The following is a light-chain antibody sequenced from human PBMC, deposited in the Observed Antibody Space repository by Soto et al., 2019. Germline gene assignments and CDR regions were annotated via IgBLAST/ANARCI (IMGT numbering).Light chain of an antibody. CDR3: QQSYNTAWT. CDR1: QSIFSF. Sequence: IKMTQSASSLSASVGDRVTITCPASQSIFSFLSWYQQRPGKAPQLLIYAASSLQRGVPSTCSGSGSGTEFTLTISSLQPEDFATYYCQQSYNTAWTFGQGTKVDIK. V-gene: IGKV1-39*01. CDR2: AAS. J-gene: IGKJ1*01.